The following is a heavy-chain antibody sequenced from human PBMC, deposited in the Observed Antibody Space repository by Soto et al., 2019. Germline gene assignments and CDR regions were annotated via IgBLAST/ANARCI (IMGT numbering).Heavy chain of an antibody. V-gene: IGHV4-30-4*01. Sequence: PSETLSLTCTVSGGSISSGDYYWSWIRQPPGKGLEWIGYIYYSGSTYYNPSLKSRVTISVDTSKNQFSLKLSSVTAADTAVYYCAREYSSSSYFDYWGQGTQVTVSS. D-gene: IGHD6-6*01. J-gene: IGHJ4*02. CDR3: AREYSSSSYFDY. CDR1: GGSISSGDYY. CDR2: IYYSGST.